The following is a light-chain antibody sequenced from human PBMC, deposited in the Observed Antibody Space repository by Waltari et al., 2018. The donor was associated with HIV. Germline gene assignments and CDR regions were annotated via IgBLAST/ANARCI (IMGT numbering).Light chain of an antibody. CDR1: SGSIASNY. J-gene: IGLJ3*02. CDR3: QSYDSITWV. CDR2: GHN. Sequence: NFMLTKPQSVSESPWKTVTISCTGSSGSIASNYVHGYQKRPGSAPTTVIYGHNQRTSGVHDRFSGSSDSSSNSASLTISGLKTEDEADYYCQSYDSITWVFGGETKLTVL. V-gene: IGLV6-57*02.